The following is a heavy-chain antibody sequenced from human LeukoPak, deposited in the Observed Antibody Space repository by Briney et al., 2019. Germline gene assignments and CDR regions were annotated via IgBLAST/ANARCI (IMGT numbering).Heavy chain of an antibody. J-gene: IGHJ2*01. D-gene: IGHD2-21*02. CDR3: AKGPYCGGDCYWNYWYFDL. Sequence: GGSLRLSCAASGFTFSSYGMHWVRQAPGKGLEWVAVISYDGSNKYYADSVKGRFTISRDNSKNTLYLRMNSLRAEDTAVYYCAKGPYCGGDCYWNYWYFDLWGRGTLVTVSS. CDR2: ISYDGSNK. CDR1: GFTFSSYG. V-gene: IGHV3-30*18.